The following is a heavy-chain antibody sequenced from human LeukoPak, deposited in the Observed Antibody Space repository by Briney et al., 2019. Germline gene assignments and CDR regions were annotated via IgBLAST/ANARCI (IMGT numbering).Heavy chain of an antibody. Sequence: SETLSLSCAVSGVSFSGYYLSWVRQPPGKGLEWMGEISHSGSTNYNPSLKSRATISVDTSKNQFSLKLSSVTAADTAVYYCARVTASIAAGGFDYWGQGTLVTVSS. CDR1: GVSFSGYY. V-gene: IGHV4-34*01. J-gene: IGHJ4*02. CDR3: ARVTASIAAGGFDY. CDR2: ISHSGST. D-gene: IGHD6-13*01.